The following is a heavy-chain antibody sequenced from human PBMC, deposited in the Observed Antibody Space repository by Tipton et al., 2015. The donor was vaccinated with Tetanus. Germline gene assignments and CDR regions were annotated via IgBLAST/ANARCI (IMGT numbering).Heavy chain of an antibody. J-gene: IGHJ4*02. CDR2: IYFKGDT. CDR1: GGSISDKKYY. D-gene: IGHD1-7*01. V-gene: IGHV4-39*02. CDR3: ARANYDSSKKGPFDS. Sequence: TLSLTCTVSGGSISDKKYYWGWIRQPPGKGLEWIASIYFKGDTYYSPSLKSRLTIAVDTSQNLFSLTLTSVTAADTAVYYCARANYDSSKKGPFDSWGQGSLVIVSS.